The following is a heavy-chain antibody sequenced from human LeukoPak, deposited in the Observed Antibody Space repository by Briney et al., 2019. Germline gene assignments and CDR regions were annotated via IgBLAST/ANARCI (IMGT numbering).Heavy chain of an antibody. CDR2: ISSSSSTI. Sequence: PGGSLRLPCAASGFTFSSYSMNWVRQAPGKGLEWVSYISSSSSTIYYADSVKGRFTISRDNAKNSLYLQMNSLRAEDTAVYYCARLDSSGYRSFFDYYMDVWGKGTTVTVSS. V-gene: IGHV3-48*01. D-gene: IGHD3-22*01. J-gene: IGHJ6*03. CDR1: GFTFSSYS. CDR3: ARLDSSGYRSFFDYYMDV.